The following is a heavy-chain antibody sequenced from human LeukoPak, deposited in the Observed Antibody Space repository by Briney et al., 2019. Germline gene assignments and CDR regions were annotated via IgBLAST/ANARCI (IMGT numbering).Heavy chain of an antibody. V-gene: IGHV3-23*01. CDR2: ISGSGGST. D-gene: IGHD3-10*01. J-gene: IGHJ4*02. CDR3: AKDGSRVDYYGSGSPGWYFDY. Sequence: PGGSPRLSCAASGFTFSSYAMSWVRQAPGKGLEWVSAISGSGGSTYYADSVKGRFTISRDNSKNTLYLQMNSLRAEDTAVYYCAKDGSRVDYYGSGSPGWYFDYWGQGTLVTVSS. CDR1: GFTFSSYA.